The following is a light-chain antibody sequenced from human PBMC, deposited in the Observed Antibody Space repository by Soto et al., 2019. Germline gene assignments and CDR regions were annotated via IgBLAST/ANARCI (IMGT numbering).Light chain of an antibody. CDR1: QNIRNW. CDR3: QQYQSYSWT. Sequence: DIQMTQSPSTLSASVGDSVTITCRASQNIRNWLAWFQQKPGKAPKLLIYDASNLERGVSSRFSGSGSGTEFTLTISSLQPDDFATYYCQQYQSYSWTFGQGTKVDIK. V-gene: IGKV1-5*01. J-gene: IGKJ1*01. CDR2: DAS.